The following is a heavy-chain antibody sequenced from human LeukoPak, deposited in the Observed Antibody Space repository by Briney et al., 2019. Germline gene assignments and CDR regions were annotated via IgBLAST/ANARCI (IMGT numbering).Heavy chain of an antibody. V-gene: IGHV3-33*08. CDR2: IWYDGSNK. J-gene: IGHJ4*02. Sequence: GGSLRLSCAASGFTFSSYWMHWVRQAPGKGLEWVAVIWYDGSNKYYADSVKGRFTISRDNSKNTLYLQMNSLRAEDTAVYYCARDSGLRYFDWLPDYWGQGTLVTVSS. CDR3: ARDSGLRYFDWLPDY. D-gene: IGHD3-9*01. CDR1: GFTFSSYW.